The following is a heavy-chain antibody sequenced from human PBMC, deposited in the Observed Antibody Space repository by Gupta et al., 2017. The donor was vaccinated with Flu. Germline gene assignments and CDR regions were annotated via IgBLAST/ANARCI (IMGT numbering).Heavy chain of an antibody. Sequence: EEQLVESGGGLVQPGGSLRLSCAAAGFAFRIYWMDWVRQAPGKGLEWVANIAADDSVKNYADSVKGRFTISRDDAKDSLYLQMNSLRAEDTAVYYCARNRGWQQFDYWGQGALVTVSS. J-gene: IGHJ4*02. V-gene: IGHV3-7*01. CDR2: IAADDSVK. CDR3: ARNRGWQQFDY. D-gene: IGHD5-24*01. CDR1: GFAFRIYW.